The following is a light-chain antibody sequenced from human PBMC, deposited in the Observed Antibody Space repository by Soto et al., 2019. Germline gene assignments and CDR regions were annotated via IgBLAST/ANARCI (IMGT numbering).Light chain of an antibody. Sequence: QSVLTQPPSASGTPGQRVFISCSGSSSNIGGTNYAYWYQQLPGAAPKLLMHSNNLRPSGVPERISGSKSGTSASLAISGLRSDDGAVYYCASWDDRLGAVIFGGGTKVTVL. CDR2: SNN. V-gene: IGLV1-47*02. CDR3: ASWDDRLGAVI. J-gene: IGLJ2*01. CDR1: SSNIGGTNY.